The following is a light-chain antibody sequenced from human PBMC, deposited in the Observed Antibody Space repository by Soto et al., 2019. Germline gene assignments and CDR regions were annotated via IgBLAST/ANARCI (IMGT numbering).Light chain of an antibody. V-gene: IGKV1-27*01. CDR3: QKYNSAVDT. J-gene: IGKJ4*01. CDR2: EAS. Sequence: DIQMTQSPSSLSASVGDRVTITCRASQGIRHYLAWYQQKPGKVPKLLIYEASNLQSGVPSRFRGSGSGTDFTLTISSLQPEDVATYYCQKYNSAVDTFGGGTKVDI. CDR1: QGIRHY.